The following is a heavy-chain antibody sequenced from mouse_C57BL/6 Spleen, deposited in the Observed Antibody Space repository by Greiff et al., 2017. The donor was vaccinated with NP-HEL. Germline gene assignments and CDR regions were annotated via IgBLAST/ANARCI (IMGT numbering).Heavy chain of an antibody. Sequence: EVQLVESGGGLLRPGGSLNLSFAASEFTFSDYGMHWVRQAPEKGLEWVAYSSSGSSTIYYADTVKGRFTISRDNAKNTLFLQMTSLRSEDTAMYYCARGVLLRYAMDYWGQGTSVTVSS. CDR2: SSSGSSTI. CDR3: ARGVLLRYAMDY. J-gene: IGHJ4*01. D-gene: IGHD1-1*01. V-gene: IGHV5-17*01. CDR1: EFTFSDYG.